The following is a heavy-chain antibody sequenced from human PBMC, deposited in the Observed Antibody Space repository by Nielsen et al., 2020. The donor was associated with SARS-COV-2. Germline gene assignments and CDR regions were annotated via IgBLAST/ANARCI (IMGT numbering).Heavy chain of an antibody. CDR1: GGSISSYY. Sequence: SETLSLTCTVSGGSISSYYWSWIRQPAGKGLEWIGRIYTSGSTNYNPSLKSRVTMSVDTSKNQFSLKLSSVTAADTAVYYCAREGELLWFGERLNPLYGMDVWGQGTTVTVSS. CDR2: IYTSGST. J-gene: IGHJ6*02. CDR3: AREGELLWFGERLNPLYGMDV. V-gene: IGHV4-4*07. D-gene: IGHD3-10*01.